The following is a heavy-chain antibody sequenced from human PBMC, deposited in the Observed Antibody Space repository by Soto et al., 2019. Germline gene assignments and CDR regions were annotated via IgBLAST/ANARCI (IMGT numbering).Heavy chain of an antibody. D-gene: IGHD4-17*01. CDR3: AREGNGEGPFDY. CDR2: IVVGSGNT. CDR1: GFTFTSSA. J-gene: IGHJ4*02. V-gene: IGHV1-58*01. Sequence: GASVKVSCKASGFTFTSSAVQWVRQARGQRLEWIGWIVVGSGNTNYAQKFQERVTITRDMSTSTAYLELSSLRSEDTAVYYCAREGNGEGPFDYWGQGTLVTVSS.